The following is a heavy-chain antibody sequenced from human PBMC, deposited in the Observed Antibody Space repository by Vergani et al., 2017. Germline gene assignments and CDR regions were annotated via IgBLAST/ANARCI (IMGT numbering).Heavy chain of an antibody. CDR3: AKVEGYYYGSGSYYHHYYYYDGMDV. V-gene: IGHV3-30*18. Sequence: QVQLVESGGGVVQPGRSLRLSCAASGFTFSSYGMHWVRQAPGKGLEWVAVISYDGSNKYYADSVKGRFTISRDNSKNTLYLQMNSLRAEDTAVYYCAKVEGYYYGSGSYYHHYYYYDGMDVWGQGTTVTVSS. D-gene: IGHD3-10*01. CDR1: GFTFSSYG. CDR2: ISYDGSNK. J-gene: IGHJ6*02.